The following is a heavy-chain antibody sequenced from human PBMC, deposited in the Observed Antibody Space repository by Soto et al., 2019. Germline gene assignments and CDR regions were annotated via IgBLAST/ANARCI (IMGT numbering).Heavy chain of an antibody. CDR3: ARSYGSGSYFSDAFDI. J-gene: IGHJ3*02. V-gene: IGHV3-7*01. CDR1: GFTMETYW. CDR2: INQDGSED. D-gene: IGHD3-10*01. Sequence: EVQLVESGGGFVQPGGSLRLSCAASGFTMETYWMSWVRQAPGKGLEWVANINQDGSEDYYVDSVRGRFTISRDNGQNSLSLQMSGRRADDTAVYHCARSYGSGSYFSDAFDIWGHGTMVDVSS.